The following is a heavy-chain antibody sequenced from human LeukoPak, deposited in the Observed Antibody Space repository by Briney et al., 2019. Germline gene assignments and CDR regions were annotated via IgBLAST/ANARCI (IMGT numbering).Heavy chain of an antibody. D-gene: IGHD3-22*01. CDR2: IRSKAYGGTT. V-gene: IGHV3-49*04. Sequence: GGSLRLSCAASGFSFSSYEMNWVRQAPGKGLEWVGFIRSKAYGGTTEYAASVKGRFTISRDDSKSIAYLQMNSLKTEDTAVYYCSRDREYYHDSSGYYGYWGQGTLVTVSS. J-gene: IGHJ4*02. CDR3: SRDREYYHDSSGYYGY. CDR1: GFSFSSYE.